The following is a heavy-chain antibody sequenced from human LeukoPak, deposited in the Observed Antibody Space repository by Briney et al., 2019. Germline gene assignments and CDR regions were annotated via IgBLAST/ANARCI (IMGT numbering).Heavy chain of an antibody. Sequence: SETLSLTCTVSGGSISSGDYYWSWIRQPPGKGLEWIGYIYYSGSTYYNPSLKSRVTISVDTSKNQFSLKLSSVTAADTAVYYCAMMKADSGSYAELQYDAFDIWGQGTVVTVSS. CDR1: GGSISSGDYY. J-gene: IGHJ3*02. D-gene: IGHD1-26*01. CDR2: IYYSGST. CDR3: AMMKADSGSYAELQYDAFDI. V-gene: IGHV4-30-4*01.